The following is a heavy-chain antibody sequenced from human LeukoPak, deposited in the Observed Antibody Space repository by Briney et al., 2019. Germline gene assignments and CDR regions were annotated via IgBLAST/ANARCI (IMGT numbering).Heavy chain of an antibody. J-gene: IGHJ3*02. D-gene: IGHD3-10*01. CDR1: GFTFSSYS. CDR3: ARDDKIWFGEFDAFDI. CDR2: ISSSSSYI. V-gene: IGHV3-21*01. Sequence: GGSLRFSCAASGFTFSSYSMNWVRQAPGKGLEWVSSISSSSSYIYYADSVKGRFTISRDNAKNSLYLQMNSLRAEDTAVYYCARDDKIWFGEFDAFDIWGQGTMVTVSS.